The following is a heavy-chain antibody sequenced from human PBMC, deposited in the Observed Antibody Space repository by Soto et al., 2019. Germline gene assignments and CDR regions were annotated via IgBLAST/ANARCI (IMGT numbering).Heavy chain of an antibody. CDR1: GGSISSSSYY. CDR2: IYYSGST. Sequence: SETLSLTCTVSGGSISSSSYYWGWIRQPPGKGLEWIGSIYYSGSTYYNPSLKSRVTISVDTSKNQFSLKLSSVTAADTAVYYCARRVVGATYYCGMDVWGQGNTVTVSS. J-gene: IGHJ6*02. CDR3: ARRVVGATYYCGMDV. V-gene: IGHV4-39*01. D-gene: IGHD1-26*01.